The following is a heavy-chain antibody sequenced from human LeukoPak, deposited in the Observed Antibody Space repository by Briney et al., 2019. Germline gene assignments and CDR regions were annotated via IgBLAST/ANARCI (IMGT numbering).Heavy chain of an antibody. J-gene: IGHJ4*02. CDR1: GYTFTVYY. V-gene: IGHV1-2*02. D-gene: IGHD3-22*01. CDR3: ARTPYYYDSSGYPFDY. CDR2: INPNSGGT. Sequence: GASVTVSCTASGYTFTVYYMHWVRQAPGQGLEWMGWINPNSGGTNYAQKFQGRVTMTRDTSISTAYMELSRLRSDDTAVYYCARTPYYYDSSGYPFDYWGQGTLVTVSS.